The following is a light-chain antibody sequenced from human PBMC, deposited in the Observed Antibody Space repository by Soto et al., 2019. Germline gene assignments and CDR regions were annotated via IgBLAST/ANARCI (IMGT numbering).Light chain of an antibody. J-gene: IGKJ1*01. V-gene: IGKV3-11*01. CDR3: QQYLTSPKT. CDR2: DAS. CDR1: QSVSSY. Sequence: IVLTKSPATLSLSPGERATLSCRASQSVSSYLAWYQQKPGQAPRLLIYDASNRATGTPARFGGSGSGTDFTLTISSLEPEDFAVYYCQQYLTSPKTFGQGTKVDIK.